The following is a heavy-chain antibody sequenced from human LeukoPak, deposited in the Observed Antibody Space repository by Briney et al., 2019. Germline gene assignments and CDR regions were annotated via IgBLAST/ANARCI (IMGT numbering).Heavy chain of an antibody. CDR1: GGSISSYY. Sequence: ETLSLTCPVSGGSISSYYWSWIRQPPGKGLEWIGYIYYSGSTNYNPSLKSRVTISVDTSKNQFSLKLSSVTAADTAVYYCARDHPTIGTFDCWGQGTLVTVSS. CDR2: IYYSGST. V-gene: IGHV4-59*01. D-gene: IGHD1-1*01. CDR3: ARDHPTIGTFDC. J-gene: IGHJ4*02.